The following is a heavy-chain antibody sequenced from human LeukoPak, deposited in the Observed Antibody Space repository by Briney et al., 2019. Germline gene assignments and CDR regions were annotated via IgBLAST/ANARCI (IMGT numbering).Heavy chain of an antibody. CDR2: IYSGGST. J-gene: IGHJ4*02. CDR1: GFTVSSNY. Sequence: GGSLRLSCAASGFTVSSNYMSWVRQAPGKGLEWVSVIYSGGSTYYADSVKGRFTISRDNSKNALYLQMNSLRVEDTAVYYCAKVGQNYDILTYYFDYWGQGTLVTVSS. D-gene: IGHD3-9*01. CDR3: AKVGQNYDILTYYFDY. V-gene: IGHV3-53*01.